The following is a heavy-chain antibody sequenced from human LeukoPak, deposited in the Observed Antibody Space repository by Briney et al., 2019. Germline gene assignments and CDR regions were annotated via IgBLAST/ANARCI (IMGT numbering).Heavy chain of an antibody. D-gene: IGHD1-26*01. V-gene: IGHV3-48*01. CDR3: SLFPGSYSSNYYMDV. Sequence: GGSLRLSCAASGFTFSSYSMNWVRQAPGKGLEWVTDISSSSSTIYYADSVKGRFTISRDNAKNSLYLQMNSLRAEDTAVYYCSLFPGSYSSNYYMDVWGKGTTVTVSS. CDR1: GFTFSSYS. J-gene: IGHJ6*03. CDR2: ISSSSSTI.